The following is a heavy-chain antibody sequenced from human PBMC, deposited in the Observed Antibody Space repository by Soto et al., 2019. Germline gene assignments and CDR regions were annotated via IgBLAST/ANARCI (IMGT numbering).Heavy chain of an antibody. CDR1: GYTFTNYA. D-gene: IGHD3-10*01. CDR3: ARGPLLWGDV. CDR2: INAGNGNT. V-gene: IGHV1-3*01. J-gene: IGHJ6*02. Sequence: QVQLVQSGAEVKKPGASVKVSCKASGYTFTNYAMHWVRQAPGQRLEWMGWINAGNGNTKYSQKFKGRVTITRDTSAITAYMELSSLRYEDTAVYYCARGPLLWGDVWGQGTTVTVSS.